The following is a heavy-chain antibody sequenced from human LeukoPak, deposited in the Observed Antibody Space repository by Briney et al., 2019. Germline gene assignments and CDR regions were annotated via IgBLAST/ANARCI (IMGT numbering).Heavy chain of an antibody. CDR3: AKDVHPYYYDSSGSLDY. Sequence: PGGSLRLSCAASGFPFSSHWLSWFRQSPGRGLEWVAHINQDGSEKYYADSVKGRFTISRDNSKNTLYLQMNSLRAEDTAVYYCAKDVHPYYYDSSGSLDYWGQGTLVTVSS. CDR1: GFPFSSHW. J-gene: IGHJ4*02. D-gene: IGHD3-22*01. V-gene: IGHV3-7*01. CDR2: INQDGSEK.